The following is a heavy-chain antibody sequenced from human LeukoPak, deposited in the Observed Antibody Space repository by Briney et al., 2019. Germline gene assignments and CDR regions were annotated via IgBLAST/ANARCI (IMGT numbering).Heavy chain of an antibody. V-gene: IGHV1-46*01. CDR3: ARGSRFLDF. CDR1: GYTFTSEY. J-gene: IGHJ4*02. D-gene: IGHD2-2*01. Sequence: GASVKVSCKASGYTFTSEYIHWVRQAPGQGLEWMGIVNPSDGRTTYSPNFRDRVALTRDMSTSTVYMELSSLRSEDTALYYCARGSRFLDFWGQGTLVTVSS. CDR2: VNPSDGRT.